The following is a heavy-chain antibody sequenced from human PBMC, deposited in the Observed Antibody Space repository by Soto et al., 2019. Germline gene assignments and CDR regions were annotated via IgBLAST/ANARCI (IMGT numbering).Heavy chain of an antibody. CDR1: GFSLNTDGEG. CDR3: VHSRNLITEDAQVGDFDY. V-gene: IGHV2-5*02. Sequence: QITLKESGPTQVKPTQTLTLTCSFSGFSLNTDGEGVGWVRQPPGEALEWRALIYWDDDERYSPSLKTRLTITKDPSKKQVVLIMTNMDPVDAATYYCVHSRNLITEDAQVGDFDYWGQGTLVTVSS. D-gene: IGHD3-10*01. J-gene: IGHJ4*02. CDR2: IYWDDDE.